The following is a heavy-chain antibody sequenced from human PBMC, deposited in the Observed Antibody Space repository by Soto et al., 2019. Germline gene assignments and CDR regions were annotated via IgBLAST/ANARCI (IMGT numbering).Heavy chain of an antibody. V-gene: IGHV2-5*02. CDR1: GFSLNTSGVG. Sequence: QITLKESGPTLVKPTQTLTLTCTFSGFSLNTSGVGVGWIRQPPGKALEWLALIYWDDDKRYSPSLKSRLTITKETHKNQVVLTLTIRDPVDTATYYCSHRSITGTPHGRDVWGQGTTVTVSS. D-gene: IGHD1-20*01. CDR3: SHRSITGTPHGRDV. CDR2: IYWDDDK. J-gene: IGHJ6*02.